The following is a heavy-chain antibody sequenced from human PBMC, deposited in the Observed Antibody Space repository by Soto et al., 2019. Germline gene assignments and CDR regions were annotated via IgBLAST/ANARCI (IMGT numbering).Heavy chain of an antibody. J-gene: IGHJ5*02. D-gene: IGHD3-3*01. V-gene: IGHV3-15*07. CDR2: IKSKTDGGTT. CDR1: GFTFSSAW. CDR3: TTVYEFGLDYDFWSGTDEDWFDP. Sequence: PGGSLRLSCAASGFTFSSAWRNWVRQAPGKGLEWVGRIKSKTDGGTTDYAAPVKGRFTISRDDSKNTLYLQMNSLKTEDTAVYYCTTVYEFGLDYDFWSGTDEDWFDPWGQGTLVTVSS.